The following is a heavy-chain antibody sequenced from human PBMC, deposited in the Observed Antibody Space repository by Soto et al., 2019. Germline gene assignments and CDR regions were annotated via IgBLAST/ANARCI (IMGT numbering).Heavy chain of an antibody. CDR3: ARSRYCSSTSCYDPRDYSYYMDV. CDR2: IIPILGIA. V-gene: IGHV1-69*02. J-gene: IGHJ6*03. CDR1: GGTFSSYT. D-gene: IGHD2-2*01. Sequence: SVKVSCKASGGTFSSYTISWVRQAPGQGLEWMGRIIPILGIANYAQKFQGRVTITADKSTSTAYMELSSLRSEDTAVYYCARSRYCSSTSCYDPRDYSYYMDVWGKGTTVTVSS.